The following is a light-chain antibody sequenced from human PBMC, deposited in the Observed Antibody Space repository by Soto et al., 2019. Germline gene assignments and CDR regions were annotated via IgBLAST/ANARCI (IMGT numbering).Light chain of an antibody. CDR2: DNI. CDR3: QSYDSSLTVV. CDR1: SSNIGAGYD. Sequence: QPVLTQPPSVSGAPGQRVTISCTGSSSNIGAGYDVHWYQHLPGTAPKLLIYDNINRPSGVPDRFSGSKSGTSASLAITGLQAEDEADYYCQSYDSSLTVVFGGGTKLTVL. V-gene: IGLV1-40*01. J-gene: IGLJ2*01.